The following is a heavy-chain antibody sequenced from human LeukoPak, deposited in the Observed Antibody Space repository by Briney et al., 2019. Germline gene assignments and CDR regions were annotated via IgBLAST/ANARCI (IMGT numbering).Heavy chain of an antibody. D-gene: IGHD2-15*01. J-gene: IGHJ4*02. V-gene: IGHV5-51*01. CDR2: VYPADSDT. CDR3: ARRGCIGGTCYGY. Sequence: GESLEISVKGPGYRFSNDWIGWVRQMPGKGLEWMGIVYPADSDTKYSPSFQGQVTISADKSISTAYLQWNSLGASDTAMYYCARRGCIGGTCYGYWGQGALVTVSS. CDR1: GYRFSNDW.